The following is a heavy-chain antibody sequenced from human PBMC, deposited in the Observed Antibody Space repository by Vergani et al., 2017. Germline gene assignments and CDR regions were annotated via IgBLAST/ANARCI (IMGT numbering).Heavy chain of an antibody. CDR2: ISYDGSNK. J-gene: IGHJ4*02. Sequence: QVQLVESGGGVVQPGRSLRLSCAASGFTFSSYAMHWVRQAPGKGLEWVALISYDGSNKYYADSVKGRFTISRDNSKNTLYLQMNSLRVEDTTVYYCAGVSGSYLGFFDYWGQGTLVTVSS. CDR3: AGVSGSYLGFFDY. D-gene: IGHD1-26*01. V-gene: IGHV3-30-3*01. CDR1: GFTFSSYA.